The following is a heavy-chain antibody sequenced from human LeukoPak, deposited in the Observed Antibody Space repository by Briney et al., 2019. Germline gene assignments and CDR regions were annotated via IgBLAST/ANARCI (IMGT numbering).Heavy chain of an antibody. CDR2: ISYDGGNK. J-gene: IGHJ4*02. CDR1: GFTLSSYA. CDR3: ARDLRTGDREGY. V-gene: IGHV3-30-3*01. Sequence: PGRSLRLSCAASGFTLSSYAMHWVRQAPGKGLEWVAVISYDGGNKYYADSVKGRFTISRDNSKNTLYLQMNSLRAEDTAVYYCARDLRTGDREGYWGQGTLVTVSS. D-gene: IGHD7-27*01.